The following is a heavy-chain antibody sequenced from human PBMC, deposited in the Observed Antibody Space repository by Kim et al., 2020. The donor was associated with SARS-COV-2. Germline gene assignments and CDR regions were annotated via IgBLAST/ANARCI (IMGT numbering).Heavy chain of an antibody. Sequence: SQTLSLTCAISGDSVSSNSAAWNWIRQSPSRGLEWLGRTYYRSKWYTDYAVSVKSRITINPDTSKNQFSLQLNSVTPEDTAAYYCAREHRRARFISVLSKMDYYYGMDVWGQGTTVTVSS. J-gene: IGHJ6*02. V-gene: IGHV6-1*01. D-gene: IGHD2-15*01. CDR1: GDSVSSNSAA. CDR3: AREHRRARFISVLSKMDYYYGMDV. CDR2: TYYRSKWYT.